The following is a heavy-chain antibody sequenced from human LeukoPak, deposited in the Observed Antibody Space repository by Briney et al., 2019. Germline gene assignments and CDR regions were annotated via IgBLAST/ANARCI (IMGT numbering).Heavy chain of an antibody. J-gene: IGHJ4*02. CDR3: ARDREYYYDSSGYPGVY. CDR1: GYTFTNCG. D-gene: IGHD3-22*01. CDR2: ISAYNGNT. Sequence: ASVKVSCKASGYTFTNCGINWVRQAPGQGLEWMGWISAYNGNTNYAQNLQGRVTMTTDTSTSTAYMELRSLRYDDTAVYYCARDREYYYDSSGYPGVYWGQGTLVTVSS. V-gene: IGHV1-18*01.